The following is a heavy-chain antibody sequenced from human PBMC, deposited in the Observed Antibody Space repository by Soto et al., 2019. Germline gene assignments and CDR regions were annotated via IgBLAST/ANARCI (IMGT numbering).Heavy chain of an antibody. CDR1: GFTVSSNY. D-gene: IGHD2-15*01. Sequence: GGSLRLSCAASGFTVSSNYMSWVRQAPGKGLEWVSVIYSGGSTYYADSVKGRFTISRDNSKNTLYLQMNSLRAEDTAVYYCFTGDVVVVAARRGNYYMDVWGKGTTVTVSS. CDR3: FTGDVVVVAARRGNYYMDV. V-gene: IGHV3-66*01. CDR2: IYSGGST. J-gene: IGHJ6*03.